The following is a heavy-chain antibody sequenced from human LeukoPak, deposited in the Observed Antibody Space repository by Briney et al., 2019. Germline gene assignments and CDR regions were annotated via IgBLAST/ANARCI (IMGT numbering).Heavy chain of an antibody. J-gene: IGHJ4*02. V-gene: IGHV4-34*01. CDR3: AGRRGRGPFDY. Sequence: PSETLSLTCAVYGGSFSGYYWSWIRQPPGKGLEWIGEINHSGSTNYNPSLKSRVTISVDTSKNQFSLKLSSVTAADTAVYYCAGRRGRGPFDYWGQGTLVTVSS. CDR2: INHSGST. D-gene: IGHD3/OR15-3a*01. CDR1: GGSFSGYY.